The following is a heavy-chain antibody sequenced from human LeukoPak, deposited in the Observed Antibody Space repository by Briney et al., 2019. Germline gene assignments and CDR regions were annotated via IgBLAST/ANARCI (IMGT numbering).Heavy chain of an antibody. CDR1: GFTFSSYA. CDR3: ARALGYRLSQRYYFDY. J-gene: IGHJ4*02. V-gene: IGHV3-30*04. CDR2: ISYDGSNK. Sequence: PGRSLRLSCAASGFTFSSYAMHWVRQAPGKGLEWVAVISYDGSNKYYADSVKGRFTISRDNSKNTLYLQMNSLRAEDTAVYYCARALGYRLSQRYYFDYWGQGTLVTVSS. D-gene: IGHD4/OR15-4a*01.